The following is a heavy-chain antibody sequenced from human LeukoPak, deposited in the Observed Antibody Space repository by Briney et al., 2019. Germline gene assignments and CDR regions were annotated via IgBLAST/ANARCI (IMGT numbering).Heavy chain of an antibody. CDR1: GGSISSYY. CDR2: IYYSGST. Sequence: PSETLSLTCTVSGGSISSYYWSWIRQPPGKGLEWIGYIYYSGSTNYNPSLKSRVTISVDTSKNQFSLKLSSVTAADTAVYYCARDPHYVWGSYRYAFDIWGQGTMVTVSS. J-gene: IGHJ3*02. D-gene: IGHD3-16*01. V-gene: IGHV4-59*01. CDR3: ARDPHYVWGSYRYAFDI.